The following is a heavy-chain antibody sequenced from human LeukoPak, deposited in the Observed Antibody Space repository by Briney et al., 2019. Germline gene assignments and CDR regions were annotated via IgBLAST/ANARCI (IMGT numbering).Heavy chain of an antibody. Sequence: GGSLRLSCAASGFTFSSYGMHWVRQAPGKGLEWVAVIWYDGGNKYYADSVKGRFTISRDNSKNTLYLQMNSLRAEDTAVYYCARGQNWNSNAFDIWGQGTMVTVSS. CDR2: IWYDGGNK. J-gene: IGHJ3*02. CDR1: GFTFSSYG. D-gene: IGHD1-7*01. V-gene: IGHV3-33*01. CDR3: ARGQNWNSNAFDI.